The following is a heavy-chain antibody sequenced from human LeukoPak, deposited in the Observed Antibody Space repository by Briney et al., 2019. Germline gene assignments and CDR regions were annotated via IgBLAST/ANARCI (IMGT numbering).Heavy chain of an antibody. CDR1: GFTFDDYG. CDR2: LKWNGDNI. CDR3: ARRRDSSGYYYFDY. V-gene: IGHV3-20*04. D-gene: IGHD3-22*01. J-gene: IGHJ4*02. Sequence: PGGSLGLSCAASGFTFDDYGMTWVRQAPGKGLEWVSGLKWNGDNIRYADSVKGRFTISRDNARSSLYLQMNSLRAEDTALYYCARRRDSSGYYYFDYWGQGTLVTVSS.